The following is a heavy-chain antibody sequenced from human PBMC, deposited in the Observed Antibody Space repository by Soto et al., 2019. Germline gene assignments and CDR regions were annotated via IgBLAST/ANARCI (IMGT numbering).Heavy chain of an antibody. D-gene: IGHD3-3*01. Sequence: QVQLVESGGGVVQPGRSLRLSCAASGFTFSSYGMHWVRQAPGKGLEWVAVISYDGSNKYYADSVKGRFTISRDNSKNTLYLQMNSLRAEDTAVYYCAKDSGTYYDFLSGYYFDYYYMDVWGKGTTVTVSS. CDR2: ISYDGSNK. J-gene: IGHJ6*03. CDR1: GFTFSSYG. CDR3: AKDSGTYYDFLSGYYFDYYYMDV. V-gene: IGHV3-30*18.